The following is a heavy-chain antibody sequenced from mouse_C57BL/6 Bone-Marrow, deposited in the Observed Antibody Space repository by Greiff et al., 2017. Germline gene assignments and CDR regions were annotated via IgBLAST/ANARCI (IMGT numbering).Heavy chain of an antibody. V-gene: IGHV1-50*01. CDR3: ARSYGNYVGDY. CDR1: GYTFTSYW. J-gene: IGHJ2*01. CDR2: IDPSDSYT. D-gene: IGHD2-1*01. Sequence: VQLQQPGAELVKPGASVKLSCKASGYTFTSYWMQWVKQRPGQGLEWIGEIDPSDSYTNYNQKFKGKATLTVDTSSSTAYMQLSSLTSEDAAVYYCARSYGNYVGDYWGQGTTLTVSS.